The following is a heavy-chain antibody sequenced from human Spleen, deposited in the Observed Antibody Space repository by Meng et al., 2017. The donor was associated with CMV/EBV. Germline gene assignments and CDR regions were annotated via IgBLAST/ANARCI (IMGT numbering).Heavy chain of an antibody. CDR2: ISGSGGST. J-gene: IGHJ4*02. CDR1: GFTFSSYA. CDR3: AKPPLVVPSAWDDFDY. V-gene: IGHV3-23*01. Sequence: SGFTFSSYAMSWVRQAPGKGLEWVSAISGSGGSTYYADSVKGRFTISRDNSKNTLYLQMNSLRAEDTAVYYCAKPPLVVPSAWDDFDYWGQGTLVTVSS. D-gene: IGHD2-15*01.